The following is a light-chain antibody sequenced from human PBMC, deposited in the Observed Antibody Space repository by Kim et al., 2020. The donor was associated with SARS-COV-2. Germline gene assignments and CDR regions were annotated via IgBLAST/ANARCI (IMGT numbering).Light chain of an antibody. CDR2: DAS. J-gene: IGKJ5*01. Sequence: ASVGDRVTITCQASQDIRNRLNWCQQKPGKAPKILIYDASNLETGVPSRFSGSGSGTDFTFTITSLQPDDIATYYCQQYDNLPITFGQGTRLEIK. V-gene: IGKV1-33*01. CDR3: QQYDNLPIT. CDR1: QDIRNR.